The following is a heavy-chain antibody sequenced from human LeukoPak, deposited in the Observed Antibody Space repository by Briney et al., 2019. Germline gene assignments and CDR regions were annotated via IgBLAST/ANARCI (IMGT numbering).Heavy chain of an antibody. Sequence: GGSLRLSCATSGFTFSTYWMSWVRQAPGKGLEWVANIKQDGSEKYYADSVTGRFTISRDNAKNSPYLQMNSLRAEDTAVYYCANGDGFDYWGQGTLVTVSS. CDR1: GFTFSTYW. V-gene: IGHV3-7*01. CDR2: IKQDGSEK. CDR3: ANGDGFDY. J-gene: IGHJ4*02. D-gene: IGHD5-24*01.